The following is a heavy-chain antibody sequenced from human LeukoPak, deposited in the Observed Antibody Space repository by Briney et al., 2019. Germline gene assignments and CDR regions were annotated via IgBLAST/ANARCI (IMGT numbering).Heavy chain of an antibody. CDR1: GGSFSGYY. J-gene: IGHJ3*02. D-gene: IGHD6-13*01. Sequence: PSETLSLTCAVYGGSFSGYYWSWIRQPPGKWLEWIGEINHSGSTNYNPSLKSRVTISVDTSKSQFSLKLSSVTAADTAVYYCARPRRIAYAFDIWGQGTMVTVSS. CDR3: ARPRRIAYAFDI. V-gene: IGHV4-34*01. CDR2: INHSGST.